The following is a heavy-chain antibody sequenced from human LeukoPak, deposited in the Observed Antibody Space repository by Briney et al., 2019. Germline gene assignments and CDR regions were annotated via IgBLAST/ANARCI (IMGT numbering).Heavy chain of an antibody. J-gene: IGHJ4*02. CDR1: GYTFTELS. Sequence: ASVKVSCKVSGYTFTELSMHWVRQAPGKGLEWMGGFDAEDGETIYAQKFQGRVTMTEDTSTDTAYMELSSLRSEDTAVSYCATRLGLEMAFDYWGQGTLVTVSS. D-gene: IGHD1-1*01. V-gene: IGHV1-24*01. CDR3: ATRLGLEMAFDY. CDR2: FDAEDGET.